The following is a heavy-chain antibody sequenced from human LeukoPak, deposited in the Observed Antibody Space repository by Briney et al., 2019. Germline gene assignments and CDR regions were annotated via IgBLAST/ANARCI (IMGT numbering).Heavy chain of an antibody. Sequence: PGGPLRLSCAASGFTFSSYSMNLVRQAPGKGLEWVSSISSSSSYIYYADSVKGRFTISRDNAKNSLYLQMNSLRAEDTVAHYCARDTDYGDYGSLDYYYGMDVWGQGTTVTVSS. CDR1: GFTFSSYS. CDR2: ISSSSSYI. D-gene: IGHD4-17*01. CDR3: ARDTDYGDYGSLDYYYGMDV. V-gene: IGHV3-21*01. J-gene: IGHJ6*02.